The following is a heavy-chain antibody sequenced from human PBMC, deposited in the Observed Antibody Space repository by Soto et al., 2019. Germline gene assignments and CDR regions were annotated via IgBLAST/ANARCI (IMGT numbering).Heavy chain of an antibody. CDR3: AKYYYGSGSSAYDS. V-gene: IGHV3-23*01. CDR1: EFTFSSYA. CDR2: ISGSGATT. J-gene: IGHJ4*02. D-gene: IGHD3-10*01. Sequence: GGSLRLSCAASEFTFSSYAMSWVRQAPGRGLEWVSTISGSGATTHYADSVKGRFTISRDNSKNTLYLQMNSLRVDDTAVYYCAKYYYGSGSSAYDSWGQGTLVTVSS.